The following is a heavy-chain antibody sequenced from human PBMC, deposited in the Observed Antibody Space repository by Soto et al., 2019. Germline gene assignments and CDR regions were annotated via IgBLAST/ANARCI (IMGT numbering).Heavy chain of an antibody. V-gene: IGHV3-48*01. CDR3: ARDRLEGSSSGWIDAFDI. CDR2: ISSSSSSTI. D-gene: IGHD6-19*01. CDR1: GFTFSSYS. J-gene: IGHJ3*02. Sequence: GGSLRLSCAASGFTFSSYSMNWVRQAPGKGLEWVSYISSSSSSTIYYADSVKGRFTISRDNAKNSLYLQMNSLRAEDTAVYYCARDRLEGSSSGWIDAFDIWGQGTMVTVSS.